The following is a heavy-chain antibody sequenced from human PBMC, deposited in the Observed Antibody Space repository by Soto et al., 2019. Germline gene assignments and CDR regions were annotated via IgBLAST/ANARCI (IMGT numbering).Heavy chain of an antibody. CDR1: GYTLTSDG. Sequence: QVQLVQSGAEVKKPGASVKVSCKASGYTLTSDGVSWVRQAPGQGLEWKGWISGYNGNTNYAQRFRDRVTLTTDTSPSTAYLALRSLRSDDSAVNYCAREAHCSGGTGCRAMAVWGQGPTITVA. V-gene: IGHV1-18*04. J-gene: IGHJ6*02. CDR3: AREAHCSGGTGCRAMAV. D-gene: IGHD2-15*01. CDR2: ISGYNGNT.